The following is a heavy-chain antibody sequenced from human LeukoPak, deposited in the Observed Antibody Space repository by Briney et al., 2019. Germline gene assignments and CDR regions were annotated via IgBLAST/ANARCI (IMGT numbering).Heavy chain of an antibody. CDR2: ISSSGSTI. CDR1: GFTFSSNS. Sequence: PGGSLRLSCAASGFTFSSNSMNWVRQAPGKGLEWVSYISSSGSTIYYADSVKGRFTISRDNAKNSLYLQKNSLRAEDTAVYYCAELGITMIGGVWGKGTTVTISS. CDR3: AELGITMIGGV. J-gene: IGHJ6*04. D-gene: IGHD3-10*02. V-gene: IGHV3-48*04.